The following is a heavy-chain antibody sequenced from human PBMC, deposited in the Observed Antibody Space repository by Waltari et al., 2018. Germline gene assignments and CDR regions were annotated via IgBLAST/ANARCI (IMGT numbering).Heavy chain of an antibody. J-gene: IGHJ4*02. D-gene: IGHD2-2*01. Sequence: QVQLQESGPGLVKPSETLSLTCTVSVGSISNYYWSWIRQPAGKGLEWIGRIYTSGTTNYNPALKSRVTMSVDTSKNQFSLNLSAVTAADTAVYYCARGIGYCTSTNCYPRPLYFDYWGQGTLVTVSS. CDR2: IYTSGTT. CDR1: VGSISNYY. CDR3: ARGIGYCTSTNCYPRPLYFDY. V-gene: IGHV4-4*07.